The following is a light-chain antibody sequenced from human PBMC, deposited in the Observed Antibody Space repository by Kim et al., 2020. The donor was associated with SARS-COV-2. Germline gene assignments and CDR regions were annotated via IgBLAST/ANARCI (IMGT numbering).Light chain of an antibody. Sequence: VGNRVTITCQASQGINKYLNWFPHKPGKPPKLLIYDASSLQTGVPSRSRFSGSGSGTHFTFTISSLQPDDIATYYCQQYDDLPLTFGGGTKVDIK. CDR2: DAS. CDR1: QGINKY. V-gene: IGKV1-33*01. J-gene: IGKJ4*01. CDR3: QQYDDLPLT.